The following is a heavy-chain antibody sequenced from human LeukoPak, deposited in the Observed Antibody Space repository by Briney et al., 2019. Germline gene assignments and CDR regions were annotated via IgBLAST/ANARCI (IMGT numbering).Heavy chain of an antibody. CDR1: GGSISSGSYY. CDR3: ARDGYYDSWSGYPSEYFQH. Sequence: SETLSLTCTVSGGSISSGSYYWSWIRQPAGKGLEWIGRIYTSGSTNYNPSLKSRVTISVDTSKNQFSLKLSSVTAADTAVYYCARDGYYDSWSGYPSEYFQHWGQGTLVTVSS. J-gene: IGHJ1*01. D-gene: IGHD3-3*01. V-gene: IGHV4-61*02. CDR2: IYTSGST.